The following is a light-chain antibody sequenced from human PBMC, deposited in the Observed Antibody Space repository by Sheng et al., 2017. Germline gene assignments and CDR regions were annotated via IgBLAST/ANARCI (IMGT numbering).Light chain of an antibody. V-gene: IGKV3-20*01. CDR1: QTVTDFY. CDR3: QQYATSPLT. J-gene: IGKJ4*01. CDR2: GTF. Sequence: EIVLTQSPGTLSLSPGERATLSCRASQTVTDFYLAWYQQKPGQTPRLLIYGTFRRATDIPDRFSGSGSGTDFTLTINRLEPEDFAVYYCQQYATSPLTFGGGTKVGHQT.